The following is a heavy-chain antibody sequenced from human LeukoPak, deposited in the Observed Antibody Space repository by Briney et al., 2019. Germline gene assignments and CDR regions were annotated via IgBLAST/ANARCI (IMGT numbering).Heavy chain of an antibody. CDR2: INHSGST. D-gene: IGHD1-26*01. CDR3: ARGQVGATTLFDY. Sequence: SETLSLTCAVYGGSFSGYYWSWIRQPPGKGLEWIGEINHSGSTNYNPSLKSRVTISVDTPKNQFSLKLSSVTAADTAFYYCARGQVGATTLFDYWGQGTLVTVSS. V-gene: IGHV4-34*01. CDR1: GGSFSGYY. J-gene: IGHJ4*02.